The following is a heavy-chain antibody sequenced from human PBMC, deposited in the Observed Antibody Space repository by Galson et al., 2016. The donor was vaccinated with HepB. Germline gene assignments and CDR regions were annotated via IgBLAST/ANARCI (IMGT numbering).Heavy chain of an antibody. CDR2: ISWNSGSI. V-gene: IGHV3-9*01. CDR3: HSGWYRGGDAFDI. CDR1: GFTFDDYA. J-gene: IGHJ3*02. D-gene: IGHD6-19*01. Sequence: SLRLSCAASGFTFDDYAMHWVRQVPGKGLEWVSGISWNSGSIGYADSVKGRFTISRDNAKNSLYLQMNSLRAEATALYYCHSGWYRGGDAFDIWGQGTMVTVSS.